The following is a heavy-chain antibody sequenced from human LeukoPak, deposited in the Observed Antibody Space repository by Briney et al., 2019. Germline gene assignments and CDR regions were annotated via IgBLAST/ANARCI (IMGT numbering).Heavy chain of an antibody. CDR2: ISYDGSNK. D-gene: IGHD3/OR15-3a*01. CDR3: AKGLVIIDHDAFDI. V-gene: IGHV3-30*18. CDR1: GFTFSSYG. J-gene: IGHJ3*02. Sequence: PGRSLRLSCAASGFTFSSYGMHWVRQAPGKGLEWVAVISYDGSNKYYADSVKGRFTISRDNSKNTLYLQMNSVRAEDTAVYYCAKGLVIIDHDAFDIWGQGTMVSVSS.